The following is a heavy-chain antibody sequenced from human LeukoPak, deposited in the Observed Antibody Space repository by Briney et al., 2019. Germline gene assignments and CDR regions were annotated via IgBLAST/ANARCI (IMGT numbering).Heavy chain of an antibody. CDR2: IYYSGST. CDR1: GGSISSYY. J-gene: IGHJ3*02. CDR3: ARHSWLGSSFDAFDI. Sequence: SETLSLTCTVSGGSISSYYWSWIRQPPGKGLEWIGYIYYSGSTNYNPSLKSRVTISVDTSKNQFSLKLSSVTAADTAVYYCARHSWLGSSFDAFDIWGQGTMVTVSS. D-gene: IGHD6-13*01. V-gene: IGHV4-59*08.